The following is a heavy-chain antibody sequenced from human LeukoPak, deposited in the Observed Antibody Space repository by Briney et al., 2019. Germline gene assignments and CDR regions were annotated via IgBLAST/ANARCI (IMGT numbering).Heavy chain of an antibody. J-gene: IGHJ4*02. CDR3: ARGYLG. D-gene: IGHD5-18*01. V-gene: IGHV3-30-3*01. CDR1: GFTFSSYA. CDR2: ISSDGSNK. Sequence: GGSLRLSCAASGFTFSSYAMHWVRQAPGKGLEWVTIISSDGSNKYYADSVKGRFTISRDNSKNTLYLQMNSLRTEDTAVYYCARGYLGWGQGTLVTVSS.